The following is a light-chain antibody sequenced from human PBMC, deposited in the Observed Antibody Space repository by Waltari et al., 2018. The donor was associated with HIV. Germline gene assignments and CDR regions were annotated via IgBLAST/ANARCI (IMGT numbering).Light chain of an antibody. Sequence: EILMTQSPATVSVSLGERATLSCRASQSVVSKLAWYQQKPGQAPRLLIYGASTRAPTFPARFSGTGFGTDFTLSISSLQSEDFALYYCQQYNNWPLTFGGGTKVQI. J-gene: IGKJ4*01. V-gene: IGKV3-15*01. CDR2: GAS. CDR1: QSVVSK. CDR3: QQYNNWPLT.